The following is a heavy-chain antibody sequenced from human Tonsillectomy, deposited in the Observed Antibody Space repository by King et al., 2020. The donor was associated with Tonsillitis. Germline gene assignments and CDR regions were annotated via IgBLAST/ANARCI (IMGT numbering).Heavy chain of an antibody. J-gene: IGHJ4*02. V-gene: IGHV4-38-2*02. CDR1: GYSISTGYF. CDR2: INHSGIT. CDR3: AREGLPGRIDN. Sequence: QLQESGPGLVKASETLSLTCSVSGYSISTGYFWGWVRQPPGKGPEWIGSINHSGITYYNPSLKSRLTISVDTSKNQFSLKLTSVTAADTAVYYCAREGLPGRIDNWGQGPLVTVSS. D-gene: IGHD3-10*01.